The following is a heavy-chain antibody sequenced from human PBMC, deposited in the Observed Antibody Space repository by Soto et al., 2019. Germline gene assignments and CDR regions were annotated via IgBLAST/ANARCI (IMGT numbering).Heavy chain of an antibody. CDR1: GAPIANHY. Sequence: XESLSLTGTVPGAPIANHYWSWIRRPPGKGLEWIGHIFDTGDTDYNPSLKSRVAISLDTPKRQISLRLTSVTAADTAQYYCARKGLYSYDNGRGEYYFDSWGQGTLVTVSS. CDR2: IFDTGDT. V-gene: IGHV4-59*11. D-gene: IGHD3-22*01. J-gene: IGHJ4*02. CDR3: ARKGLYSYDNGRGEYYFDS.